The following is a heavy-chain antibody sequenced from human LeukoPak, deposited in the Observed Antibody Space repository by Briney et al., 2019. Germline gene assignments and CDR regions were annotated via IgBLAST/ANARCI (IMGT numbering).Heavy chain of an antibody. J-gene: IGHJ4*02. V-gene: IGHV3-53*01. CDR3: ATQRRYCSVTNCYSGHDY. D-gene: IGHD2-15*01. CDR2: IYSGGST. CDR1: GFTVRSNY. Sequence: GESLRLSCAASGFTVRSNYMSSGRLAPGKGLEWVSIIYSGGSTYYADSVKGRFTISRDNSKNTLYLQMNSLRVEDTAVYYCATQRRYCSVTNCYSGHDYRGQGTLVTVSS.